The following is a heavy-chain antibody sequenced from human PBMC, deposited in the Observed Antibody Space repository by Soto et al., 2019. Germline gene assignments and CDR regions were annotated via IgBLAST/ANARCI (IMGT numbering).Heavy chain of an antibody. CDR2: ISYDGSNK. J-gene: IGHJ4*02. V-gene: IGHV3-30*18. CDR3: AKGHAPLRPYYFDY. CDR1: GFTFSNYG. D-gene: IGHD2-2*01. Sequence: QVRLVESGGGVVQPGRSLRLSCAASGFTFSNYGMHWVLQASGKGLEWVAVISYDGSNKYYADSVQGRFTISRDNSKNTLYLQMNSLRAEDTAVYYCAKGHAPLRPYYFDYWGQGTLVTVSS.